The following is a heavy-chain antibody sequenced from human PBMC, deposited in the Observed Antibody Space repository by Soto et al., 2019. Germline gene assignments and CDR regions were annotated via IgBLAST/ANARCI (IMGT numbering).Heavy chain of an antibody. D-gene: IGHD3-22*01. CDR3: ASYRDSSGLRRYDY. CDR2: IKSKAHGGTT. V-gene: IGHV3-15*07. Sequence: EVQLEESGGGLIKPGESLTLSCAASDFILSDAWMKWVRQAPGKGREWVGRIKSKAHGGTTDYAAPLKGRFTILRDDSKNTLYLQMNSLPTEDAAMYYCASYRDSSGLRRYDYWGQGALVTVSS. J-gene: IGHJ4*02. CDR1: DFILSDAW.